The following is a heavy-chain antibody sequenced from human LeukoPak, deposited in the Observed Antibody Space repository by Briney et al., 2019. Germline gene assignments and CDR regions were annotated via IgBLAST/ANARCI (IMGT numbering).Heavy chain of an antibody. CDR2: IYYSGST. V-gene: IGHV4-59*01. CDR1: GGSISSYY. Sequence: PSETLSLTCTVSGGSISSYYWSWIRQPPGKGLEWIGYIYYSGSTNYNPSLKSRVTISVDTSKNQFSLKLSSVTAADTAVYYCASNHGSGSYWENNWFDPWGQGTLVTVSS. CDR3: ASNHGSGSYWENNWFDP. D-gene: IGHD3-10*01. J-gene: IGHJ5*02.